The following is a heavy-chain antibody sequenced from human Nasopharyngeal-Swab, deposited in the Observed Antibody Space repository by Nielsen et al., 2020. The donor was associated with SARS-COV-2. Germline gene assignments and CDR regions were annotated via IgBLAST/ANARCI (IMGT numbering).Heavy chain of an antibody. J-gene: IGHJ6*02. CDR1: GFTFATYN. D-gene: IGHD2-21*01. V-gene: IGHV3-21*01. CDR3: ARDCSGGDCRYGMDV. CDR2: ISNGSSYT. Sequence: GESLKISCAASGFTFATYNMNWVRQAPGKGLEWVSSISNGSSYTQYGDSVRGRFTTSRDNAKNSLYLQMNSLRAEDTAVYYCARDCSGGDCRYGMDVWGQGTTVTVSS.